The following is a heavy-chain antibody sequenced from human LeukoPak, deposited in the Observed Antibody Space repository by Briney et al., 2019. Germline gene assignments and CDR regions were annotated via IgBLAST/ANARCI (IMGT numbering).Heavy chain of an antibody. D-gene: IGHD1-14*01. CDR2: ISHDGNNK. CDR3: AKEYLSGFDP. V-gene: IGHV3-30*18. J-gene: IGHJ5*02. CDR1: GFTFSSYG. Sequence: PGRSLRLPCTASGFTFSSYGMHWVRQAPGKGLEGVAIISHDGNNKYYADSVKGRFTISRDNSKNTLYLQMNSLRAEDTAVYYCAKEYLSGFDPWGQGTLVTVSS.